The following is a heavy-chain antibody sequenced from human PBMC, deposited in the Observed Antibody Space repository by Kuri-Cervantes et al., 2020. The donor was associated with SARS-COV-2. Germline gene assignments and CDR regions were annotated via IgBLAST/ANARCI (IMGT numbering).Heavy chain of an antibody. CDR2: IYYSGNT. V-gene: IGHV4-39*01. D-gene: IGHD6-13*01. J-gene: IGHJ5*02. CDR3: ATGYSSRGGFDP. CDR1: GGSIGRRNYY. Sequence: GSLRLSCTVSGGSIGRRNYYWGWIRQPPGKGLEWIGNIYYSGNTYYSPSLRSRVTISEDTSKNQFSLKLSSVTAADTAVYYCATGYSSRGGFDPWGQGTLVTVSS.